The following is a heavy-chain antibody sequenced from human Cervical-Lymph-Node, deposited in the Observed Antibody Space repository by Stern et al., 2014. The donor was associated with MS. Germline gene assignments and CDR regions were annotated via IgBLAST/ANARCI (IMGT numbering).Heavy chain of an antibody. CDR2: IHDSGST. J-gene: IGHJ5*02. D-gene: IGHD1-26*01. CDR1: GGSISSSGYY. CDR3: ATTRWDLFTWNWFDP. V-gene: IGHV4-61*02. Sequence: VQLVESGPGLVKPSQTLSLTCTVSGGSISSSGYYWSWIRQPADKGLEWIGRIHDSGSTYYNTSLKSRVTISIDTAKNQFSLKLPSVTAADTAVYYCATTRWDLFTWNWFDPWGQGTLVTVSS.